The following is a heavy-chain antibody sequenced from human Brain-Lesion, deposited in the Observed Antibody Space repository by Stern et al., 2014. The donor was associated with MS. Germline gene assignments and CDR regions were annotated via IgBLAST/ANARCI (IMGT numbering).Heavy chain of an antibody. V-gene: IGHV5-51*01. Sequence: VQLMQSGAEVKKPGESLKISCKGSGYSFTSYWIGWVRQMPGKGLEGVGIIYPGDADTRYSPSFQGQVTISADKSISTAYLQWSSLKASETAMYYCARLFSGSYYYFDSWGQGTLVTVSS. D-gene: IGHD1-26*01. CDR1: GYSFTSYW. CDR2: IYPGDADT. CDR3: ARLFSGSYYYFDS. J-gene: IGHJ4*02.